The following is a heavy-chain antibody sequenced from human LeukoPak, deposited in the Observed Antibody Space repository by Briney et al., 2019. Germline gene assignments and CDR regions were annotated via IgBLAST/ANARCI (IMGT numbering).Heavy chain of an antibody. Sequence: SGTLSLTCTVSGGSISSYYWSWIRQPPGKGLEWIGYIYYSGSTNYNPSLKSRVTISVDTSKNQFSLKLSSVTAADTAVYYCARHAAIWFGDPNWFDPRGQGTLVTVSS. CDR3: ARHAAIWFGDPNWFDP. V-gene: IGHV4-59*08. J-gene: IGHJ5*02. D-gene: IGHD3-10*01. CDR2: IYYSGST. CDR1: GGSISSYY.